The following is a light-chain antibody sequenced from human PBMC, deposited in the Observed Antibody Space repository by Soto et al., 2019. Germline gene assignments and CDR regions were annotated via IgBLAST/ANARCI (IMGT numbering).Light chain of an antibody. Sequence: EIVLTQSPGTLSLSPGKRATLSCSASQSIISSYLAWYQQRPGQAPRLLIYGASSRATGIPDRFSGSGSGTEFTLTISRLEPEDFAVYYCQQYGSSSWTFGQGTKVDIK. CDR2: GAS. J-gene: IGKJ1*01. CDR3: QQYGSSSWT. CDR1: QSIISSY. V-gene: IGKV3-20*01.